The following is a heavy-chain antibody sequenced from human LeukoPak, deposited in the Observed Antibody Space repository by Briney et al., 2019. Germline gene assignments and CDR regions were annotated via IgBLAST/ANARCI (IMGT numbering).Heavy chain of an antibody. CDR1: GFSFSSYN. CDR2: ITTSSTYT. Sequence: GGSLRLSCEASGFSFSSYNMDWVRQTPGKGLEWISSITTSSTYTFYADSVKGRFTISRDNARNSLYLQMSSLRVEDTAVYYCARGRAALAAAAGYYFDYWGQGTLVTVSS. CDR3: ARGRAALAAAAGYYFDY. D-gene: IGHD6-13*01. J-gene: IGHJ4*02. V-gene: IGHV3-21*01.